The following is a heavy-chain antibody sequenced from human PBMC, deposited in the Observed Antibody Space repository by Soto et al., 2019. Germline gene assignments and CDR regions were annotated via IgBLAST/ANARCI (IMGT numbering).Heavy chain of an antibody. V-gene: IGHV3-33*01. J-gene: IGHJ6*02. Sequence: ESVGGVVQPGRSLRLSCATSGFTFITYGMHWVRQAPGKGLEWVAVIWFDGSNKYFADSVKGRFTISRDNSKNTLYLQMNSLRAEDTAVYYCARGYSSGWYGYYGMDVWGQGTTVTVSS. CDR1: GFTFITYG. CDR3: ARGYSSGWYGYYGMDV. D-gene: IGHD6-19*01. CDR2: IWFDGSNK.